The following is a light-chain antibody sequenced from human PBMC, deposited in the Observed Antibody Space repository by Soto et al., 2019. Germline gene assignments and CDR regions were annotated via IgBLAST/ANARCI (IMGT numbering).Light chain of an antibody. CDR2: EVS. J-gene: IGLJ2*01. CDR3: CSYAGSSTLV. V-gene: IGLV2-23*02. Sequence: QAVVTQPASVSGSPGQSITISCTGTSSDVGSYNLVSWYQQHQGKAPKLMIYEVSKRPSGVSNRCSGSKSGNTASLTISGLQAEDEADYYCCSYAGSSTLVFGGGTKLTVL. CDR1: SSDVGSYNL.